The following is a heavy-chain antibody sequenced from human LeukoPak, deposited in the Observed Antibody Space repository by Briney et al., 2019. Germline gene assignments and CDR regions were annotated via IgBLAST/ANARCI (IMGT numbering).Heavy chain of an antibody. CDR3: ARGPTVITFNAFDV. J-gene: IGHJ3*01. V-gene: IGHV3-64*01. CDR1: GFTFSDYG. CDR2: ISSNGIYT. D-gene: IGHD4-17*01. Sequence: PGGSLRLSCAASGFTFSDYGMYWVRQAPGKGLEHVSGISSNGIYTYYANSVKGRFTISRDNSKNTLYLQMGSLRAEDMAVYYCARGPTVITFNAFDVWGQGTMVTVS.